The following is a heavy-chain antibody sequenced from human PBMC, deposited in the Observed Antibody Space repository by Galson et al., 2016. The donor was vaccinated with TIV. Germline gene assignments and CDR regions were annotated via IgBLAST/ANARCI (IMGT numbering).Heavy chain of an antibody. V-gene: IGHV5-51*01. J-gene: IGHJ4*02. Sequence: QSGAEVKKPGESLKISCKASGYSFTTYWIGWVRQMPGKGLEWMGIIYPGDSDTRYNPSFQGQVTITADKSITTAYLQWSSLKASDTAMYYCATSRGHYYGLDVWGQGNPGHRLL. D-gene: IGHD3-16*01. CDR1: GYSFTTYW. CDR2: IYPGDSDT. CDR3: ATSRGHYYGLDV.